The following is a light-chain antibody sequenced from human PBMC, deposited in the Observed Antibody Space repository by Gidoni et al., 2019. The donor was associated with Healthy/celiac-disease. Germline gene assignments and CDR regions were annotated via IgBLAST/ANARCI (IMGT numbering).Light chain of an antibody. CDR2: KAS. CDR3: QQYNSYVPVT. Sequence: DIQMTQSPSTLSASVGDRVTITCRASQSISSWLAWYQQKPGKAPKLLIYKASSLESGVPSRFSSSGSGTEFTLTISSLQPDDFATYYCQQYNSYVPVTFGQGTKVEIK. CDR1: QSISSW. V-gene: IGKV1-5*03. J-gene: IGKJ1*01.